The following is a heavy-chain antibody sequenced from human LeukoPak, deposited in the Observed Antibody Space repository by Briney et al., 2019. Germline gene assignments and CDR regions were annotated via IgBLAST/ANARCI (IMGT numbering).Heavy chain of an antibody. D-gene: IGHD3-10*01. CDR3: VKEAYYGWGSSPTFYFDY. V-gene: IGHV3-53*05. Sequence: GGSLRLSCVASGFIVSSNYINWVRQAPGKGLEWISILYSGGTAFYADSAKGRFTISRDNSRNTVFLQMNRLRPEDTAVYYCVKEAYYGWGSSPTFYFDYWGQGTRVTVSS. CDR2: LYSGGTA. CDR1: GFIVSSNY. J-gene: IGHJ4*02.